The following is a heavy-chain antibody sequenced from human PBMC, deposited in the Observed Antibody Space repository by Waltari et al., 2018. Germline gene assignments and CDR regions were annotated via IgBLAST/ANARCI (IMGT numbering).Heavy chain of an antibody. CDR2: SNHGEST. CDR1: GGSFSGYY. Sequence: QVQLQQWGAGLLKPSETLSLTCAVYGGSFSGYYWSWIRQPPGKGLEWIGESNHGESTNYNPSLKSRVNISVDTSKNQFSLKLSSVTAADTAVYDCARDGSGYQYYFDYWGQGTLVTVSS. V-gene: IGHV4-34*01. CDR3: ARDGSGYQYYFDY. D-gene: IGHD5-18*01. J-gene: IGHJ4*02.